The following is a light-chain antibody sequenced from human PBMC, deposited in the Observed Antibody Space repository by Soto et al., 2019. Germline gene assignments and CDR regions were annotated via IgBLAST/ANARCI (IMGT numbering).Light chain of an antibody. J-gene: IGLJ1*01. CDR1: SSNIGAGYD. CDR2: GNS. CDR3: QSYDSSLSAFYV. V-gene: IGLV1-40*01. Sequence: SVLTQPPSVSGAPGQRVTISCTGSSSNIGAGYDVHWYQQLPGTAPKLLIYGNSNRPSGVPDRFSGSKSGTSASLAITGLQVEDEADYYCQSYDSSLSAFYVFGTGTKITIL.